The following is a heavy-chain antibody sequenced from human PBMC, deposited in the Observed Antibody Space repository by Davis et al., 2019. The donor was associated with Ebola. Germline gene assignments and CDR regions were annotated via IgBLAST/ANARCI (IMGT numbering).Heavy chain of an antibody. D-gene: IGHD4-17*01. CDR2: IRSKANSYAT. V-gene: IGHV3-73*01. CDR3: ARSHYGDYVRGYYYYGMDV. J-gene: IGHJ6*02. Sequence: LSLTCAASGFTFSGSAMHWVRQASGKGLEWVGRIRSKANSYATAYAASVKGRFTISRDDSKNTAYLQMNSLKTEDTAVYYCARSHYGDYVRGYYYYGMDVWGQGTTVTVSS. CDR1: GFTFSGSA.